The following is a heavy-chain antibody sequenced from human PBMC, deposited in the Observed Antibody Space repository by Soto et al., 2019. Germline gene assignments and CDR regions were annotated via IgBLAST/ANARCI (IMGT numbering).Heavy chain of an antibody. CDR1: GGSISSGGYY. CDR3: ARRETRQAKYYYYGMDV. CDR2: IYYSGST. J-gene: IGHJ6*02. Sequence: SETLSLTCTVSGGSISSGGYYWSWIRQHPGKGLEWIGYIYYSGSTYYNPSLKSRVTISVDTSKNQFSLKLSSVTAADTAVYYCARRETRQAKYYYYGMDVWGQGTTVTVSS. V-gene: IGHV4-31*03.